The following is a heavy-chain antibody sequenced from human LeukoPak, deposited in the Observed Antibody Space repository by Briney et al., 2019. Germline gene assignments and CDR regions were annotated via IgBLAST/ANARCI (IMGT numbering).Heavy chain of an antibody. D-gene: IGHD3-3*01. J-gene: IGHJ4*02. CDR3: ARLLRLDDFWSGPIDY. CDR2: IYPGDSDT. CDR1: GYSFTSYW. V-gene: IGHV5-51*01. Sequence: GESLKISCKGSGYSFTSYWIGWVRQMPGKGLEWMGIIYPGDSDTRYSPSFQGQVTISADKSISTAYLQWSSLKASDTAMYYCARLLRLDDFWSGPIDYWGQGTLVTVSS.